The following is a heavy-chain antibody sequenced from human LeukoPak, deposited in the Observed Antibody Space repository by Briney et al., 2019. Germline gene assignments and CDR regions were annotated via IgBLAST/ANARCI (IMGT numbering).Heavy chain of an antibody. CDR1: GGTFNNYA. CDR3: ALRPGGGSDAFDI. D-gene: IGHD2-15*01. Sequence: SVKVSCKVSGGTFNNYAISWVRQALGQGLEWMGGLIPSFDKANYPQKFQDRVTITADESTSTAYMELSSLKSDDTAVYYCALRPGGGSDAFDIWGQGTMVTVSS. V-gene: IGHV1-69*01. CDR2: LIPSFDKA. J-gene: IGHJ3*02.